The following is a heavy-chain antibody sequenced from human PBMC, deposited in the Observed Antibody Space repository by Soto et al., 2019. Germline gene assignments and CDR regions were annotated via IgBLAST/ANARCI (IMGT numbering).Heavy chain of an antibody. CDR1: VFTGSDHY. CDR3: ASDPFYYASDY. J-gene: IGHJ4*02. D-gene: IGHD3-10*01. CDR2: ISGSGTTI. Sequence: GSLRLSCAASVFTGSDHYMTWMRQAPGKGLEWVSYISGSGTTIYYTDSVKGRFTVSRDNAKNSVYLQMNSLRAEDTAVYYCASDPFYYASDYWGQGTLVTVSS. V-gene: IGHV3-11*01.